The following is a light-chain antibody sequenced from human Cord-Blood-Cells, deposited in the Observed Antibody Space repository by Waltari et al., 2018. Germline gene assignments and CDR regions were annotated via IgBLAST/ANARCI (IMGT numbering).Light chain of an antibody. CDR1: QSVSSSY. Sequence: EIVLTQSPGTLSLSPGERATLSCRASQSVSSSYLAWYQQKPGQAPRLLIYGASSRATGIPDRFSGSGSGTDFTLTISRLEPEDFAVYYCQQYGSSPVSFGQG. J-gene: IGKJ2*03. CDR2: GAS. CDR3: QQYGSSPVS. V-gene: IGKV3-20*01.